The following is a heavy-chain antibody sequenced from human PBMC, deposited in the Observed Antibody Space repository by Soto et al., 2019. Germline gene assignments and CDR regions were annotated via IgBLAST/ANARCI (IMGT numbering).Heavy chain of an antibody. D-gene: IGHD3-9*01. J-gene: IGHJ5*02. Sequence: ASVKVSCKASGYTFTSYAMHWVRQAPGQRLEWMGWINAGNGNTKYSQKFQGRVTITADESTSTAYMELSSLRSEDTAVYYCASGRRLRYFDWSEYNWFDPWGQGTLVTVSS. CDR2: INAGNGNT. CDR3: ASGRRLRYFDWSEYNWFDP. CDR1: GYTFTSYA. V-gene: IGHV1-3*01.